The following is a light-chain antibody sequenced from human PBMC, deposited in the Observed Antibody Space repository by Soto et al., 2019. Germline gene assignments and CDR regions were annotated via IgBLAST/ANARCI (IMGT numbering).Light chain of an antibody. CDR3: SSYAGPSVSVV. CDR2: EVN. J-gene: IGLJ2*01. CDR1: RSDVGSYNS. Sequence: QSALTQPASVSGSPGQSITISCTGTRSDVGSYNSVSWYQQHPDKVPKLMIYEVNKRPSGVSDRFSGSKSGNTASLTISGLQAEDEADYSCSSYAGPSVSVVFGGGTKLTVL. V-gene: IGLV2-23*02.